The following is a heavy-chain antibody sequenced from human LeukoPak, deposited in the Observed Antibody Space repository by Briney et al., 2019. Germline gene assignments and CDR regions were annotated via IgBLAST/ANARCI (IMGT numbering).Heavy chain of an antibody. D-gene: IGHD6-13*01. CDR3: ATHSAAGFPTFDY. CDR1: GGSISSHY. V-gene: IGHV4-59*08. J-gene: IGHJ4*02. Sequence: SETLSLTCTVSGGSISSHYWSWIRQPPGKGLEWIGYIYYSGSTNSNPSLKSRVTISIDTSKNQFSLKLSSVTAADTAVYYCATHSAAGFPTFDYWGQGTLVTVSS. CDR2: IYYSGST.